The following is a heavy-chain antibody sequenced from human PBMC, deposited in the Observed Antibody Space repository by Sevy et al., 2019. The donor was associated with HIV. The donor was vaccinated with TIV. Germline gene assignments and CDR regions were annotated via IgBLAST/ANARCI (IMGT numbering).Heavy chain of an antibody. Sequence: GGSLRLSCAASGFTFNNYWMSWVRQAPGRGLEWVSNIKQDGSEKNNVDTVKGRFTISRDNAKNSMYLQMNSLRAEDTAVYYGARELGGWEVGGNYFEYWGQGTLVTVSS. D-gene: IGHD1-26*01. J-gene: IGHJ4*02. V-gene: IGHV3-7*01. CDR1: GFTFNNYW. CDR3: ARELGGWEVGGNYFEY. CDR2: IKQDGSEK.